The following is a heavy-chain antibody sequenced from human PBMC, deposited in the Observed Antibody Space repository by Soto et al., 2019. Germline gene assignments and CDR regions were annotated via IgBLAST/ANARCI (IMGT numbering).Heavy chain of an antibody. Sequence: SQTLSLPCAVSGDSVSSNSSAWNCIRQSPSRGLEWLGRAYYRSKWYNHYAVSVKGRITVNPDTSKNQFSLQLNSVTPEDTAVYYCARSGPGGYIDYWGQGTLVTVSS. J-gene: IGHJ4*02. CDR3: ARSGPGGYIDY. D-gene: IGHD3-22*01. V-gene: IGHV6-1*01. CDR2: AYYRSKWYN. CDR1: GDSVSSNSSA.